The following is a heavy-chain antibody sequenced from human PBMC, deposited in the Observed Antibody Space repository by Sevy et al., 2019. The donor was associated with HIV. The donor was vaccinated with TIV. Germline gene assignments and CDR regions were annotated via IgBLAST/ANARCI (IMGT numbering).Heavy chain of an antibody. V-gene: IGHV1-8*03. J-gene: IGHJ6*03. CDR1: GYTFTSYD. Sequence: ASVKVSCKASGYTFTSYDINWVRQATGQGLEWMGWMNPNSGNTGYSQKFQGRVTITRNTSISTAYMELSSLRSEDTAVYYSARARGSSGWYRTAGTYYYYYMDVWGKGTTVTVSS. CDR3: ARARGSSGWYRTAGTYYYYYMDV. D-gene: IGHD6-19*01. CDR2: MNPNSGNT.